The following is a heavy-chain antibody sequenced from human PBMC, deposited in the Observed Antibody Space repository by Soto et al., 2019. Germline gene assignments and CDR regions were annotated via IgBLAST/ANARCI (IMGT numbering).Heavy chain of an antibody. CDR1: GGSISSYY. CDR2: IYYSGST. V-gene: IGHV4-59*08. J-gene: IGHJ5*02. CDR3: ARQVASYYDMRWFDP. Sequence: PSETLSLTCTVSGGSISSYYWSWIRQPPGKGLEWIGYIYYSGSTNYNPSLKSRVTISVDTSKNQFSLKLSSVTAADTAVYYCARQVASYYDMRWFDPWGQGTLGTVSS. D-gene: IGHD3-9*01.